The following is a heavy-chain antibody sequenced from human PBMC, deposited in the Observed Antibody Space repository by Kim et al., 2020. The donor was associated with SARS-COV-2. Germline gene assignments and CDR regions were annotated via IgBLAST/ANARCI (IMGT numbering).Heavy chain of an antibody. J-gene: IGHJ4*02. CDR3: ARVASGYSFDY. D-gene: IGHD3-22*01. V-gene: IGHV3-7*01. Sequence: ADSMKGRFLISRDNAKNSVFLQMNTLTVEDKAVYYCARVASGYSFDYWGQGILVTVSS.